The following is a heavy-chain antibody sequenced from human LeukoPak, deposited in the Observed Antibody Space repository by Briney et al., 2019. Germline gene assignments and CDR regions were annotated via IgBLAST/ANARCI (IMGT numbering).Heavy chain of an antibody. Sequence: GGSLRLSCAASGFTFSSYGMHWVRQAPGKGLEWVAFIRYDGSNKYYADSVKGRFTISRDNSKNTLHLQMNSLRAEDTAVYYCAKDRGSYRHFDYWGQGTLVTVSS. D-gene: IGHD1-26*01. CDR1: GFTFSSYG. V-gene: IGHV3-30*02. CDR2: IRYDGSNK. J-gene: IGHJ4*02. CDR3: AKDRGSYRHFDY.